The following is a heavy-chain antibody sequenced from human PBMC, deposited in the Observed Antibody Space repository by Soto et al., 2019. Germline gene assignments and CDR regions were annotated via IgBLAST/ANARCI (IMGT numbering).Heavy chain of an antibody. CDR2: ISSSGSTI. D-gene: IGHD3-22*01. Sequence: GGSLRLSCAASGFTFSDYYMSWIRQAPGKGLEWVSYISSSGSTIYYADSVKGRFTISRDNAKNSLYLQMNSLRAEDTAVYYCAREDHDSGLHWFDPWGQGTLVTVSS. V-gene: IGHV3-11*01. CDR1: GFTFSDYY. CDR3: AREDHDSGLHWFDP. J-gene: IGHJ5*02.